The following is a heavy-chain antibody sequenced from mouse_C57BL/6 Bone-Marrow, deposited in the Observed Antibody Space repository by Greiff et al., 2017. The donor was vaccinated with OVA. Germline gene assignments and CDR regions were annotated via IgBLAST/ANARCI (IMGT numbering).Heavy chain of an antibody. J-gene: IGHJ4*01. CDR2: IRSKSNNYAT. Sequence: EVKLMESGGGLVQPKGSLKLSCAASGFSFNTYAMNWVRQAPGKGLEWVARIRSKSNNYATYYADSVKDRFTISRDDSESMLYLQMNNLKTEDTAMYYCVRGNYDAMDYWGQGTSVTVSS. CDR3: VRGNYDAMDY. CDR1: GFSFNTYA. V-gene: IGHV10-1*01.